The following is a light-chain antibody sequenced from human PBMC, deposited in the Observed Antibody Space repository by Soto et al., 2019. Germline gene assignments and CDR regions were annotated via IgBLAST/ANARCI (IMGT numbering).Light chain of an antibody. V-gene: IGKV3-20*01. J-gene: IGKJ2*01. CDR1: QSVSSNY. CDR3: QQYRRSPLYT. CDR2: GAS. Sequence: ETVLTQSPGTLSLSPGERATLSCRASQSVSSNYLAWYQQKPGQAPRLLIYGASSRATGIPDRFSGSGSGTDFTLTISRLEPEDGAVYYCQQYRRSPLYTFGQGTKLEIK.